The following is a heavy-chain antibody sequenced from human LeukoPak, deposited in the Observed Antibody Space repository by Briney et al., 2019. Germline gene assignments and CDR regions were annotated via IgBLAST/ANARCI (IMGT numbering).Heavy chain of an antibody. J-gene: IGHJ3*02. D-gene: IGHD5-18*01. CDR1: GFTFSSYS. Sequence: KSGGSLRLSCAASGFTFSSYSMNWVRQAPGKGLEWVSSISSSSSYIYYADSVKGRFTISRDNAKNSLYLQMNSLRAEDTAVYYCMSLQLGGNDTWGQGTMVTVSS. V-gene: IGHV3-21*01. CDR3: MSLQLGGNDT. CDR2: ISSSSSYI.